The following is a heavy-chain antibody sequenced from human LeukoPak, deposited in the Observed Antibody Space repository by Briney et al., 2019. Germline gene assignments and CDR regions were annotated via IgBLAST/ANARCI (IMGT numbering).Heavy chain of an antibody. J-gene: IGHJ4*02. D-gene: IGHD2-2*01. Sequence: ASVKVSCKASGNTFTSYYMHWVRQAPGQGLEWMGIINPSGGSTSYAQKFQGRVTMTRDTSTSTVYMELSSLRSEDTAVYYCARGIVVVPAVAPGFDYWGQGTLVTVSS. CDR3: ARGIVVVPAVAPGFDY. CDR1: GNTFTSYY. V-gene: IGHV1-46*01. CDR2: INPSGGST.